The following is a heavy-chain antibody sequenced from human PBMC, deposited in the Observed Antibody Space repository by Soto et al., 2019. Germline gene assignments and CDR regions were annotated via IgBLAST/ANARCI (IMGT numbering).Heavy chain of an antibody. CDR2: IRSKANSYAT. CDR1: WFTFIGSA. D-gene: IGHD2-2*01. J-gene: IGHJ6*02. CDR3: TRQSCSSTSCVHGMDV. V-gene: IGHV3-73*01. Sequence: PGGSLRLSCAASWFTFIGSAMHWVRQASGKGLEWVGRIRSKANSYATAYAASVKGRFTISRDDSKNTAYLQMNSLKTEDTAVYYCTRQSCSSTSCVHGMDVWGQGTTVTVSS.